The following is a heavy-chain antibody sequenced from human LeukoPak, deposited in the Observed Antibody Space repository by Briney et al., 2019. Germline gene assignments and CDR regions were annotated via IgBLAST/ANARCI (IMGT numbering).Heavy chain of an antibody. CDR3: GRGGWSPDIDY. Sequence: GGSLRLSCAASGFTFSVYEMHWVRQAPGKGLEWVSYITSGGSNKYYADSVKGRFTISRDNAKNSLYLQMNSLRAEDTAVYYCGRGGWSPDIDYWGQGTLVTVSS. CDR2: ITSGGSNK. CDR1: GFTFSVYE. J-gene: IGHJ4*02. V-gene: IGHV3-48*03. D-gene: IGHD6-19*01.